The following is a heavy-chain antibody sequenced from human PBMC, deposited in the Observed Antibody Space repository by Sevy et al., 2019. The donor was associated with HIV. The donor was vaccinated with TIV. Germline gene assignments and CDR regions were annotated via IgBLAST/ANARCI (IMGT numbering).Heavy chain of an antibody. D-gene: IGHD2-8*01. V-gene: IGHV4-39*01. J-gene: IGHJ2*01. Sequence: SETLSLTCAVSGGSIGGSTNYWGWIRQSPGKGLEWIGSLYYGGSTYLNPSLKSRVTTSVDTSKNQFSLKLNSVTAADTAVYYCVRHLTNYLYWYFDLWGRGALVTVSS. CDR1: GGSIGGSTNY. CDR3: VRHLTNYLYWYFDL. CDR2: LYYGGST.